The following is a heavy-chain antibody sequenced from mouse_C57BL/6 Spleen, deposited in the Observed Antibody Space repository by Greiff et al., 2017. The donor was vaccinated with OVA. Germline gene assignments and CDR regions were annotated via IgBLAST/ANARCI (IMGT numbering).Heavy chain of an antibody. CDR1: GYTFTDYY. CDR2: INPNNGGT. J-gene: IGHJ4*01. CDR3: ARRGHYGSSYWYAMDY. V-gene: IGHV1-26*01. Sequence: VQLQQSGPELVKPGASVKISCKASGYTFTDYYMNWVKQSHGKSLEWIGDINPNNGGTSYNQKFKGKATLTVDKSSSTAYMELRSLTSEDSAVYYCARRGHYGSSYWYAMDYWGQGTSVTVSS. D-gene: IGHD1-1*01.